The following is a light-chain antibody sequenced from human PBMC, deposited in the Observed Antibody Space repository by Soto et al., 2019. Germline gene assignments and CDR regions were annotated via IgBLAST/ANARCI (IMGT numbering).Light chain of an antibody. V-gene: IGLV2-14*03. CDR2: DVS. J-gene: IGLJ1*01. CDR3: SSYTTSNTRQIV. CDR1: SSDVGGYNY. Sequence: QSVLTQPASVSGYPGQSINISCTGTSSDVGGYNYVSWYQHHPGKAPKLIIYDVSNRPSGVSNPFSGSKSGNTASLTISGLQPEDEADYYCSSYTTSNTRQIVFGTGTKVTVL.